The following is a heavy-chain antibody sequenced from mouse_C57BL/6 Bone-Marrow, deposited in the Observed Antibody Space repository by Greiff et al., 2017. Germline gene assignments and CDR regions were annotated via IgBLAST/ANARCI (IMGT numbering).Heavy chain of an antibody. Sequence: EVKLVESGGDLVKPGGSLKLSCAASGFTFSSYGMSWVRQTPDKRLEWVATISSGGSYTYYPDSVKGRFTISRDNAENTLYLQMSSLKSEDTAMYDCARQRTGYYFDYWGQGTTLTVSS. CDR2: ISSGGSYT. D-gene: IGHD4-1*01. J-gene: IGHJ2*01. CDR3: ARQRTGYYFDY. CDR1: GFTFSSYG. V-gene: IGHV5-6*01.